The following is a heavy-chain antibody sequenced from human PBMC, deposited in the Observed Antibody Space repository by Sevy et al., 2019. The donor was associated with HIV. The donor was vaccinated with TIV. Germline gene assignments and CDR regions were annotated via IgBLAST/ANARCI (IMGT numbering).Heavy chain of an antibody. D-gene: IGHD2-2*02. V-gene: IGHV3-21*01. Sequence: GGSLRLSCAASGFTFSSYSMNWVRQAPGKGLEWVSSISGISNYIYYEDSMKGRFTVSRDTARNSLYLQMNSLRAEDTAVYYCARNNCSITNCYMGDVFDIWGQGTMVTVSS. CDR3: ARNNCSITNCYMGDVFDI. CDR2: ISGISNYI. CDR1: GFTFSSYS. J-gene: IGHJ3*02.